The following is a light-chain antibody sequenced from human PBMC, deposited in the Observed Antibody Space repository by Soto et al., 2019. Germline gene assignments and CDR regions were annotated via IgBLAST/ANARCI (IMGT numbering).Light chain of an antibody. J-gene: IGLJ2*01. CDR1: SSDVGGYNY. CDR3: SSYTSSSTVV. CDR2: DVN. V-gene: IGLV2-14*01. Sequence: QSVLTQPASVSGSPGQSITISCTGTSSDVGGYNYVSWYQQHPGKAPKLMIYDVNNRPSGVSNRFSGSKSGNTASLTISGLKDEDEADYYCSSYTSSSTVVFGGGTKLTVL.